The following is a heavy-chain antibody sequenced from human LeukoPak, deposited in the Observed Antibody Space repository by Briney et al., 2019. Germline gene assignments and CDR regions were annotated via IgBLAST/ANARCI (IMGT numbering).Heavy chain of an antibody. J-gene: IGHJ4*02. D-gene: IGHD3-16*01. V-gene: IGHV6-1*01. Sequence: SQTLSLTCAISGDSVSMKNAAWNWIRQSPSRGLEWLGRTYYRSKWYNGYAVSVKGRLTINPDTSKNQFSLQLNSVTPEDTAVYYCARQIWGGIDYWGQGTLVTVSS. CDR3: ARQIWGGIDY. CDR2: TYYRSKWYN. CDR1: GDSVSMKNAA.